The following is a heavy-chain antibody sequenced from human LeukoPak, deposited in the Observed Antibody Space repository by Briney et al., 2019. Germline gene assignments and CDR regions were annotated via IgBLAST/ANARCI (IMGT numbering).Heavy chain of an antibody. CDR1: GYTFTGYY. CDR3: ATSSQWELLVGYFDY. CDR2: FDPEDGET. Sequence: ASVKVSCKASGYTFTGYYIHWVRQAPGKGLEWMGGFDPEDGETIYAQKFQGRVTMTEDTSTDTAYMELSSLRSEDTAVYYCATSSQWELLVGYFDYWGQGTLVTVSS. V-gene: IGHV1-24*01. D-gene: IGHD1-26*01. J-gene: IGHJ4*02.